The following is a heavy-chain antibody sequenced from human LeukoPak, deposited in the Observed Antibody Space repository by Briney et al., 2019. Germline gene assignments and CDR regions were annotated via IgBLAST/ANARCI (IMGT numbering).Heavy chain of an antibody. CDR1: GGTFSSYA. V-gene: IGHV1-69*05. CDR3: ATDYDILTGYYLFGNFQH. CDR2: IIPIFGTA. J-gene: IGHJ1*01. D-gene: IGHD3-9*01. Sequence: SVKVSCKASGGTFSSYAISWVRQAPGQGLEWMGGIIPIFGTANYAQKFQGRVTITTDESTSTAYMELSSLRSEDTAVYYCATDYDILTGYYLFGNFQHWGQGTLVTVSS.